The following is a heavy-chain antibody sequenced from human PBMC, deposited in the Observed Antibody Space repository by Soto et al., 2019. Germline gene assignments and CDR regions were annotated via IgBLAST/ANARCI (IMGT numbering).Heavy chain of an antibody. CDR2: IKRKTDGGTT. D-gene: IGHD3-3*01. CDR3: TTKASTYDFWSDYYLDVFDY. Sequence: GGSLRLSCAASGFTFTNAYMNWVRQAPGKGLEWVGRIKRKTDGGTTDYAAPVKGRFTIPRDDSTNTLYLQMDSLKTEDMAVYYCTTKASTYDFWSDYYLDVFDYWGQGTLVTVSS. V-gene: IGHV3-15*07. J-gene: IGHJ4*02. CDR1: GFTFTNAY.